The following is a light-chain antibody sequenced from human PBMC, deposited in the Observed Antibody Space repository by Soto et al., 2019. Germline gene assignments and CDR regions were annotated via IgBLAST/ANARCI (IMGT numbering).Light chain of an antibody. CDR1: SSNLGADYD. J-gene: IGLJ3*02. CDR3: QSFDSSLSAWV. CDR2: DYS. Sequence: QSVLTQPPSVSGSPGQGVTISGTGSSSNLGADYDVHWYQQFPGTAPKLLIYDYSSRPSGVPARFSGSRSGTSASLGITGLQAEDEADYYCQSFDSSLSAWVFGGGTKLTVL. V-gene: IGLV1-40*01.